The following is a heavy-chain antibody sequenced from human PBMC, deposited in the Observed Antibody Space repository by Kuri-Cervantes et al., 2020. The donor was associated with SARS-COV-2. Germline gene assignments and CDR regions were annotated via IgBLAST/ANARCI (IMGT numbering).Heavy chain of an antibody. CDR3: ARAGDYCSSTSCPSLPDY. J-gene: IGHJ4*02. Sequence: ASVNVSFKASGYTFTSYDINWVRQATGQGLEWMGWMNPNSGKTGYAQKFQGRVTITRNTSISTAYMELTSLRSEDTAGYYCARAGDYCSSTSCPSLPDYWGQGTLVTVSS. D-gene: IGHD2-2*01. CDR2: MNPNSGKT. CDR1: GYTFTSYD. V-gene: IGHV1-8*03.